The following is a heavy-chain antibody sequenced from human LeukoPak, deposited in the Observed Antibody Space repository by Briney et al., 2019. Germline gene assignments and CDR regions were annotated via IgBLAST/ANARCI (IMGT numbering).Heavy chain of an antibody. CDR2: ISSSSSYI. D-gene: IGHD3-22*01. J-gene: IGHJ6*03. CDR1: GFTFSSYS. V-gene: IGHV3-21*01. CDR3: ARVHYYDSSGYSPYYYMDV. Sequence: GGSLRLSCAASGFTFSSYSMNWVRQAPGKGLEWVSSISSSSSYIYYADSVKGRFTISRGNAKNSLYLQMNSLRAEDTAVYYCARVHYYDSSGYSPYYYMDVWGKGTTVTVSS.